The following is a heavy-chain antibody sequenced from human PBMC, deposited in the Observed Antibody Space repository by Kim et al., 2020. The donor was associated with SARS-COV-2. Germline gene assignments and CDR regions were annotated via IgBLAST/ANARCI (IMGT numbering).Heavy chain of an antibody. CDR3: AGSTQYGMDV. CDR2: ST. V-gene: IGHV1-46*01. Sequence: STTYARNFQGRVTMTRDMSTSTVYVELSSLRSEDTAAYYCAGSTQYGMDVWGQGTTVTVSS. J-gene: IGHJ6*02.